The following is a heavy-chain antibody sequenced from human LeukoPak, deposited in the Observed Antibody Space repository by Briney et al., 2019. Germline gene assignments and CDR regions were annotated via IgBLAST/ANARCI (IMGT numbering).Heavy chain of an antibody. Sequence: AASVNVSFKASGGTFSIYAISWVLDPPGQGLEGVGGIIPIFGTANYAQKFQGRVTITADKSTSTAYMELSSLRSEDTAVYYCASEYSSDASYYYYYYMDVWGKGTTVTVSS. D-gene: IGHD6-25*01. V-gene: IGHV1-69*06. CDR3: ASEYSSDASYYYYYYMDV. CDR1: GGTFSIYA. J-gene: IGHJ6*03. CDR2: IIPIFGTA.